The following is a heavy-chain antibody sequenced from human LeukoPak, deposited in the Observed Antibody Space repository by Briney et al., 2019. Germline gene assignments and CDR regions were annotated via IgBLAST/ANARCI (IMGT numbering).Heavy chain of an antibody. CDR2: IIPIFGTA. V-gene: IGHV1-69*13. CDR1: GYTFTSYA. Sequence: GASVKVSCKASGYTFTSYAMNWVRQAPGQGLEWMGGIIPIFGTANYAQKFQGRVTITADESTSTAYMELSSLRSEDTAVYYCARATVTTQDPHYYYYYGMDVWGQGTTVTVSS. D-gene: IGHD4-11*01. J-gene: IGHJ6*02. CDR3: ARATVTTQDPHYYYYYGMDV.